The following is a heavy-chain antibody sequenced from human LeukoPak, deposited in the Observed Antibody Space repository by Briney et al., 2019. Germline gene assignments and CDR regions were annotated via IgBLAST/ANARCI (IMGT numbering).Heavy chain of an antibody. CDR3: AKRVLDSSGYYYGT. CDR1: GFTFSSYA. D-gene: IGHD3-22*01. CDR2: ISGSGGST. J-gene: IGHJ5*02. V-gene: IGHV3-23*01. Sequence: GGSLRLSCAASGFTFSSYAMSWVGQAPGKGLEWVSAISGSGGSTYYADSVKGRFTISRDNSKNTLYLQMNSLRAEDTAVYYCAKRVLDSSGYYYGTWGRGTLVTVSS.